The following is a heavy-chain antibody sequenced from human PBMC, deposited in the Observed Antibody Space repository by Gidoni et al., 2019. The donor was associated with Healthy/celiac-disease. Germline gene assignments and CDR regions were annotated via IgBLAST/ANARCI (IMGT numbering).Heavy chain of an antibody. CDR3: ARKAAANYYYYGMDV. CDR1: VFTFSSYS. V-gene: IGHV3-21*01. CDR2: ISSSSSYI. D-gene: IGHD2-15*01. Sequence: EVQLVESGGGLVKPGWSLRLSCAASVFTFSSYSMNWVRQAPGKGLEWVSSISSSSSYIYYADSVKGRFTISRDNAKNSLYLQMNSLRAEDTAVYYCARKAAANYYYYGMDVWGQGTTVTVSS. J-gene: IGHJ6*02.